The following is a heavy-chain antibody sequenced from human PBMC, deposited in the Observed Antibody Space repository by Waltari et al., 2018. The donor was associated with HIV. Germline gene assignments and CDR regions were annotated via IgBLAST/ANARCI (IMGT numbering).Heavy chain of an antibody. V-gene: IGHV3-74*01. CDR3: ARDPSGWYGSGLDY. CDR1: GFTFSSYW. D-gene: IGHD6-19*01. Sequence: EVQLVESGGGLVQPGGSLRLSCAASGFTFSSYWMHWVRQAPGKGLVGVSRSNSDGSSTSYADSVKVRFTISRYNAKNTLYLQMNSLRAEDTAVYYCARDPSGWYGSGLDYWGQGTLVTVSS. CDR2: SNSDGSST. J-gene: IGHJ4*02.